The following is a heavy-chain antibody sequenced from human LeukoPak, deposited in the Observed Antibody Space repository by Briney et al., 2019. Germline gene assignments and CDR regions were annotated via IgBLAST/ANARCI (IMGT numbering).Heavy chain of an antibody. CDR2: INPSDGST. V-gene: IGHV1-46*01. CDR1: GYTFTSFF. Sequence: ASVKVSCKASGYTFTSFFIHWVRQAPGQGLEWMGIINPSDGSTTHAQKFQGRVTMTRDTSTSTVYVELSSLRSEDTAVYYCARIGGYGSGSEGFDPWGQGTLVTVSS. J-gene: IGHJ5*02. D-gene: IGHD3-10*01. CDR3: ARIGGYGSGSEGFDP.